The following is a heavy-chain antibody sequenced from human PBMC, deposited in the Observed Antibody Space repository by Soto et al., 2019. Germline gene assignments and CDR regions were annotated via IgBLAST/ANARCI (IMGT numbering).Heavy chain of an antibody. J-gene: IGHJ4*02. V-gene: IGHV3-48*03. CDR1: GFSFTNYE. CDR2: IGLSGDTI. D-gene: IGHD6-13*01. Sequence: PGGSLRLSCAVSGFSFTNYEMNWVRQAPGKGLEWIAYIGLSGDTIYYADSVKGRFTISRDKSKNTLYLQMNSLRAEDTALYYCAKSFSSNWYDYFDYWGQGSLVTVSS. CDR3: AKSFSSNWYDYFDY.